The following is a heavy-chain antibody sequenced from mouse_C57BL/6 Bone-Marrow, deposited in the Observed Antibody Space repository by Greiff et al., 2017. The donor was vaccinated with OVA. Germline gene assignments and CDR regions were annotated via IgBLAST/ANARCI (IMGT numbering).Heavy chain of an antibody. CDR3: ARHQDSSGYVNFDY. CDR1: GFSLTSYG. CDR2: IWSDGST. J-gene: IGHJ2*01. Sequence: VKLQESGPGLVAPSQSLSITCTVSGFSLTSYGVHWVRQPPGKGLEWLVVIWSDGSTTYNSALKSRLSISKDNSKSQVFLKMNSLQTDDTAMYYCARHQDSSGYVNFDYWGQGTTLTVSS. D-gene: IGHD3-2*02. V-gene: IGHV2-6-1*01.